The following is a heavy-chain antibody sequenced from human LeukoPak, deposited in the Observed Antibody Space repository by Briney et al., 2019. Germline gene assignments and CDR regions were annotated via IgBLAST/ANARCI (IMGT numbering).Heavy chain of an antibody. CDR3: ARGGYSYGEDYWFDP. CDR1: GYTFTSYY. V-gene: IGHV1-46*01. D-gene: IGHD5-18*01. J-gene: IGHJ5*02. CDR2: INPSGGST. Sequence: GASVKVSRKASGYTFTSYYMHWVRQAPGQGLEWMGIINPSGGSTSYAQKFQGRVTMTRDTSTSTVYMELSSLRSEDTAVYYCARGGYSYGEDYWFDPWGQGTLVTVSS.